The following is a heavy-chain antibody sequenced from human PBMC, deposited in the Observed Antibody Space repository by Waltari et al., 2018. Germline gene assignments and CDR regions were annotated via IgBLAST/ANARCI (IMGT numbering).Heavy chain of an antibody. V-gene: IGHV4-39*01. CDR1: GGSISSSSYS. CDR3: ARQVDGSGSYYSHYYYYMDV. Sequence: QLQLQESGPGLVKPSETLSLTCTVPGGSISSSSYSWGWIRQPPGKGREWIGSIYYSGSTYYNPSLKSRVTISVDTSKNQFSLKLSSVTAADTAVYYCARQVDGSGSYYSHYYYYMDVWGKGTTVTVSS. J-gene: IGHJ6*03. CDR2: IYYSGST. D-gene: IGHD3-10*01.